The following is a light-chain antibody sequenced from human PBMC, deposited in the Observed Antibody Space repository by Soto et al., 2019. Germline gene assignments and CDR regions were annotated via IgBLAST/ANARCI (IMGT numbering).Light chain of an antibody. CDR1: SSNIGSNT. J-gene: IGLJ2*01. V-gene: IGLV1-44*01. Sequence: QAVVAQPPSASGTPGQRVTISCSGSSSNIGSNTVNWYHQLPGTAPKLLIYSTNQRPSGVPDRFSGSRSGTSASLAITGLRSEDEADYSCAAWDDSLNAVVFGGGTKLTVL. CDR3: AAWDDSLNAVV. CDR2: STN.